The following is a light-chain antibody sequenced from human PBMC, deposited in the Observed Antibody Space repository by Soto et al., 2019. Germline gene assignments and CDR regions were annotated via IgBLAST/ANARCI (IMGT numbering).Light chain of an antibody. Sequence: IVMTHSPASLSVSPGARATLSSGASQPVSSNLAWYQQKPGQAPRLLIYGASARATGIPARFSGSGSGTEFSLTVSSLQSEDFAIYYCQQSYSSPVTFGQGTRLENK. CDR1: QPVSSN. V-gene: IGKV3-15*01. J-gene: IGKJ5*01. CDR3: QQSYSSPVT. CDR2: GAS.